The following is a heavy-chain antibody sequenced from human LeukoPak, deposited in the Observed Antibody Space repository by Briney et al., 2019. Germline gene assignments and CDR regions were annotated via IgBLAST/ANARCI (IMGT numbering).Heavy chain of an antibody. Sequence: PGGSLRLSCAASGFTFSSYAMHWVRRAPGKGLEYVSAITNNGGSTYYGTSVKGRFTISRDNSKNTLYLQMGSLRADDMAVYYCARDGSDCRGGACDRGPYDYWGQGTLVTVSS. J-gene: IGHJ4*02. V-gene: IGHV3-64*01. D-gene: IGHD2-15*01. CDR2: ITNNGGST. CDR1: GFTFSSYA. CDR3: ARDGSDCRGGACDRGPYDY.